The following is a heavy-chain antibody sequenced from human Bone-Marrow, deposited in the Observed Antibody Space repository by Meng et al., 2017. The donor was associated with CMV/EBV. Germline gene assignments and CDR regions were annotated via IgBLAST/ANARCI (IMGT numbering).Heavy chain of an antibody. Sequence: ASVKVSCKVSGYTLTELSMHWVRQAPGKGLEWMGGFDPEDGETIYAQKFQGRVTMTEDTSTDTAYMELSSLRSEDTAVYYCATIYCSSTSCYPTRFDPWGQGTLVTVSS. CDR2: FDPEDGET. CDR1: GYTLTELS. J-gene: IGHJ5*02. CDR3: ATIYCSSTSCYPTRFDP. V-gene: IGHV1-24*01. D-gene: IGHD2-2*01.